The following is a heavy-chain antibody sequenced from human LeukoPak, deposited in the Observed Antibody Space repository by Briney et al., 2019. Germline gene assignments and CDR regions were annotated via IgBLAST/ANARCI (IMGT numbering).Heavy chain of an antibody. D-gene: IGHD2-21*01. CDR1: GYTFTSYD. CDR2: IIPNFGTA. Sequence: ASVKVSCKASGYTFTSYDINWVRQATGQGLEWIGGIIPNFGTANYAQKFQGRVTITADKSTSTAYMELSSLRSEDTAVYYCARLGDLYESLYYFDYWGQGTLVTVSS. J-gene: IGHJ4*02. CDR3: ARLGDLYESLYYFDY. V-gene: IGHV1-69*06.